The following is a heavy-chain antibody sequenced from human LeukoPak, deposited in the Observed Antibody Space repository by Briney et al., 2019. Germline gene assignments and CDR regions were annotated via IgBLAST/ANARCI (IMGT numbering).Heavy chain of an antibody. CDR2: IIPIFGTA. CDR1: GGTFSGYA. CDR3: ARDLNPKRPLEYYDSSGYYY. J-gene: IGHJ4*02. D-gene: IGHD3-22*01. Sequence: GASVKVSCKASGGTFSGYAISWVRQAPGQGLEWMGGIIPIFGTANYAQKFQGRVTITADESTSTAYMELSSLRSEDTAVYYCARDLNPKRPLEYYDSSGYYYWGQGTLVTVSS. V-gene: IGHV1-69*13.